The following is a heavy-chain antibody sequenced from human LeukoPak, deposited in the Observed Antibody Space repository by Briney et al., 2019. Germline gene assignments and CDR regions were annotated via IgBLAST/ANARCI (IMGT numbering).Heavy chain of an antibody. V-gene: IGHV3-66*01. J-gene: IGHJ4*02. CDR3: ASTYSESYWGGVGY. Sequence: PGGSLRLSCAASGFTFSSYAMSWVRQAPGKGLEWVSVIYSGGSTYYADSVKGRFTISRDNSKNTLYLQMNSLRAEDTAVYYCASTYSESYWGGVGYWGQGTLVTVSS. CDR1: GFTFSSYA. CDR2: IYSGGST. D-gene: IGHD1-26*01.